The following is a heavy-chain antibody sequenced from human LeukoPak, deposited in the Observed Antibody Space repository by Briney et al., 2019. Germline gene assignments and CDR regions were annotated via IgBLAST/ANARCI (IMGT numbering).Heavy chain of an antibody. V-gene: IGHV3-48*03. Sequence: PGGSLRLSCAASGFTFSSYEMHWVRQAPGKGLEWVSYISFSGSTIYYADSVKGRFTISRDNAKNSLYLQMNSLRAEDTAVYYCAELGITMIGGVWGKGTTVTISS. CDR1: GFTFSSYE. CDR2: ISFSGSTI. D-gene: IGHD3-10*02. J-gene: IGHJ6*04. CDR3: AELGITMIGGV.